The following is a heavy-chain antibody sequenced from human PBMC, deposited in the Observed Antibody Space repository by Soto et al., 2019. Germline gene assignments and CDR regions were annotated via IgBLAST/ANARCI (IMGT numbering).Heavy chain of an antibody. D-gene: IGHD4-17*01. CDR3: ARGKVTTSADFDY. V-gene: IGHV4-34*01. J-gene: IGHJ4*02. CDR2: INHSGST. CDR1: GGSFSGYY. Sequence: PSETLSLTCAVYGGSFSGYYWSWIRQPPGKGLEWIGEINHSGSTNYNPSLKSRVTISVDTSKNQFSLKLSSVTAADTAVYYCARGKVTTSADFDYWGQGTLVTVSS.